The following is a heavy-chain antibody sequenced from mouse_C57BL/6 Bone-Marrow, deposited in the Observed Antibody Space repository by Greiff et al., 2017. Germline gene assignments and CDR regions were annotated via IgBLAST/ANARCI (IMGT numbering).Heavy chain of an antibody. CDR2: VDPENGDT. CDR3: TTVFPVSSSEGFAY. D-gene: IGHD1-1*01. CDR1: GFNIKDDY. Sequence: EVQLQQSGAELVRPGASVKLSCTASGFNIKDDYMHWVKQRPEQGLEWIGWVDPENGDTEYASKFQGKATITADTSSNTAYLQLSSLTSEDTAVYYCTTVFPVSSSEGFAYWGQGTLVTVSA. J-gene: IGHJ3*01. V-gene: IGHV14-4*01.